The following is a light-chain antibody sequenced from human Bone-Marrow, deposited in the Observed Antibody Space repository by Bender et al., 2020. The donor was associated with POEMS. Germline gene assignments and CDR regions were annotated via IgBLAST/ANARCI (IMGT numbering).Light chain of an antibody. J-gene: IGLJ1*01. CDR2: INN. CDR1: SSNIGTNP. Sequence: QSVLTQPPSASGTPGQRVTISCSGSSSNIGTNPVNWYQQLPGTAPKLLIYINNQRPSGVPDRFSGSKSGNTASLAITGLQAEDEADYYCQAYDTRLSGSIVFGTGTKVTVL. CDR3: QAYDTRLSGSIV. V-gene: IGLV1-44*01.